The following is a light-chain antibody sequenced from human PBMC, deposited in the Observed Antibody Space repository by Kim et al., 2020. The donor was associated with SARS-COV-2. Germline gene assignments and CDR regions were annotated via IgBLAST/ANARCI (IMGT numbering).Light chain of an antibody. J-gene: IGLJ2*01. V-gene: IGLV3-21*04. Sequence: SYELTQPPSVSVAPGKTARITCGGNNIGSKSVHWYQQKPGQAPVLVIYYDTDRPSGIPERFSGSNSGNTATLTISRVEAGDEADYYCQVCDSTSVVFGGETHLTIL. CDR2: YDT. CDR1: NIGSKS. CDR3: QVCDSTSVV.